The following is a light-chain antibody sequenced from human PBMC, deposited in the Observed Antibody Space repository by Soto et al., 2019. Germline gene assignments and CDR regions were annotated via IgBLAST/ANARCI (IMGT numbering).Light chain of an antibody. CDR2: AAS. J-gene: IGKJ1*01. V-gene: IGKV1-27*01. CDR1: QGISNY. CDR3: QKYNSAPWT. Sequence: DIQMTQSPSSLSTPVGDRVTITCRASQGISNYLAWYQQKPGKVPKLLIYAASTLQSGVPSRFSGSGSGTDFTLTISSLQPEDVATYYCQKYNSAPWTLGQGTKVDIK.